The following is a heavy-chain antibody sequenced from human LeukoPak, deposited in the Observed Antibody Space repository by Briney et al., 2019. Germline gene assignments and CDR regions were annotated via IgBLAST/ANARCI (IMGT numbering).Heavy chain of an antibody. Sequence: ASVKISCKVSGYTFTDYYMHWVQQAPGKGLEWMGLVGPEDGETIYAEKFQGRVTITADTSTDTAYMELSSLRSEDTAVYYCATVKNGGNNLFDYWGQGTLVTVSS. CDR1: GYTFTDYY. V-gene: IGHV1-69-2*01. D-gene: IGHD1/OR15-1a*01. J-gene: IGHJ4*02. CDR3: ATVKNGGNNLFDY. CDR2: VGPEDGET.